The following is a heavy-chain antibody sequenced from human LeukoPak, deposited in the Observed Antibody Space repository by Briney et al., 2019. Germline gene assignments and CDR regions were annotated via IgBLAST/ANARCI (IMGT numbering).Heavy chain of an antibody. CDR3: AREGHCSSTSCYVLDY. D-gene: IGHD2-2*01. CDR1: GGSISTSRYS. V-gene: IGHV4-39*07. J-gene: IGHJ4*02. CDR2: ILYSGTT. Sequence: SETLSLTCTVSGGSISTSRYSWGWIRQPPGKGLEWIGNILYSGTTYYNPSLKSRVTISVDTSKNQFSLKLSSVTAADTAVYYCAREGHCSSTSCYVLDYWGQGTLVTVSS.